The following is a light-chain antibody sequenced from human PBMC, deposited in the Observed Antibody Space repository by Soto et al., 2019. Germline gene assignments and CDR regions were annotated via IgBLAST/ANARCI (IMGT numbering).Light chain of an antibody. Sequence: DIQMTQSPSTLSASVGDRVTITCRASQSISSWLAWYQQKPGKAPKLLIYDASILESGVPSRFSGSGSGPEFTLTISSLQPDDFATYYCQQYNSYPWTFGQGTKVEIK. CDR1: QSISSW. J-gene: IGKJ1*01. CDR2: DAS. CDR3: QQYNSYPWT. V-gene: IGKV1-5*01.